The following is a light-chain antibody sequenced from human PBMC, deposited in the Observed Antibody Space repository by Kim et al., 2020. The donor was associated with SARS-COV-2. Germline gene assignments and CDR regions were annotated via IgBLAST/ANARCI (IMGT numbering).Light chain of an antibody. CDR2: EVN. CDR1: SSDVGTYNL. CDR3: CSYAGSEVSGWL. V-gene: IGLV2-23*02. J-gene: IGLJ3*02. Sequence: QSALTQPASVSGSPGQSITISCTGTSSDVGTYNLVSWYQQHPGKAPKLMIYEVNKRPSGVSNRFSGSKSGNTASLTISGLQAEDEADYYCCSYAGSEVSGWLFGGGTQLTVL.